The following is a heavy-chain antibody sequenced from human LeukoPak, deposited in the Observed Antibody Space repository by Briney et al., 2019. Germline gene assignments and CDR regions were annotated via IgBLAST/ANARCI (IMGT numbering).Heavy chain of an antibody. J-gene: IGHJ4*02. CDR3: ARPFIETPSLGALDY. D-gene: IGHD4-23*01. Sequence: ASVKVSCKASGYTFTDYYMHWVRQPPGQELEWMGWINPDSGGTNYAQNFQGRVTMTRDTSISTAYMELSRLRSDDTAVYYCARPFIETPSLGALDYCGQRTPVTVSS. CDR1: GYTFTDYY. V-gene: IGHV1-2*02. CDR2: INPDSGGT.